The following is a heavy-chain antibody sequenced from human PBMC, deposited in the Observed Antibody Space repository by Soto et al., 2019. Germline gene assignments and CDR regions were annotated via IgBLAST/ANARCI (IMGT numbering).Heavy chain of an antibody. V-gene: IGHV3-74*01. Sequence: GGSLRLSCAASGFTFSSYWMYWVRQTPGKGLVWVSRINSDGSSTIYADSVKGRFTISRDNARNTLSLQMNSLRAEDTALYYYARDRCTGGFCFDSWGQGT. CDR1: GFTFSSYW. CDR2: INSDGSST. J-gene: IGHJ4*02. CDR3: ARDRCTGGFCFDS. D-gene: IGHD2-8*02.